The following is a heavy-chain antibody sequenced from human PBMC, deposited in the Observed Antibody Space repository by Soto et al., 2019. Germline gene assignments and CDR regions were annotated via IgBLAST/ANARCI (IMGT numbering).Heavy chain of an antibody. D-gene: IGHD6-19*01. CDR2: IYYSGGT. CDR3: ARHPRRAVAGRTPRLV. CDR1: GGSISSSSYY. V-gene: IGHV4-39*01. Sequence: SETLSLTCTVSGGSISSSSYYWGWIRQPPGKGLEWIGSIYYSGGTYYNPSLKSRVTISVDTSKNQFSLKLSSVTAADTAVYYCARHPRRAVAGRTPRLVWGQGTTVTVSS. J-gene: IGHJ6*02.